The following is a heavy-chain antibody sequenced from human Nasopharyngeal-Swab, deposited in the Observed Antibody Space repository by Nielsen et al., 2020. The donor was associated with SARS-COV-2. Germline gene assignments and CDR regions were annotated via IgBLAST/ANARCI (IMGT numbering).Heavy chain of an antibody. CDR1: GYTFTSYG. J-gene: IGHJ4*02. CDR3: ARDDTSNYDFWSGYYTSFAY. D-gene: IGHD3-3*01. V-gene: IGHV1-18*01. CDR2: ISAYNGNT. Sequence: ASVKVSCKASGYTFTSYGISWVRQAPGQGLEWMGWISAYNGNTNYAQKLQGRVTMTTDTSTSTAYMELRSLRSADTAGYYCARDDTSNYDFWSGYYTSFAYWGQGTLVTVSS.